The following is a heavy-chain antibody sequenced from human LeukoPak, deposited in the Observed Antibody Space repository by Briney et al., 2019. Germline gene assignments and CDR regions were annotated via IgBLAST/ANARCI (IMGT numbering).Heavy chain of an antibody. V-gene: IGHV3-23*01. J-gene: IGHJ6*02. D-gene: IGHD2-2*02. CDR2: ISGSGGST. CDR3: AKGPPIVVVPAAIQGGYYYYGMDV. CDR1: GFTFSSYA. Sequence: PGGSLRLSCAASGFTFSSYAMSWVRQAPGKGLEWVSAISGSGGSTYYADSVKGRFTISRDNSKNTLYLQMNSLRAEDTAVYYCAKGPPIVVVPAAIQGGYYYYGMDVWGQGTTVTVSS.